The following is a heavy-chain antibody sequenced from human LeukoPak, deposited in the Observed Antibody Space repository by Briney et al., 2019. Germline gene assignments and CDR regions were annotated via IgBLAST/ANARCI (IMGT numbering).Heavy chain of an antibody. Sequence: GASVKVSCKASGYTFTSCGISWVRQAPGQGLEWMGWISAYNGNTNYAQKLQGRVTMTADTSTSTAYMEQRSLRSDDTAVYYCAREEGYGDYVEYWGQGTLVTVSS. D-gene: IGHD4-17*01. CDR3: AREEGYGDYVEY. CDR2: ISAYNGNT. CDR1: GYTFTSCG. V-gene: IGHV1-18*01. J-gene: IGHJ4*02.